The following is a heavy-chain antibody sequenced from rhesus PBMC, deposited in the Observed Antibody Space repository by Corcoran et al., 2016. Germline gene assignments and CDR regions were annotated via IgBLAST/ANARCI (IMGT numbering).Heavy chain of an antibody. Sequence: QVQLQESGPGLVKPSETLSLTCAVSGGSISSGYYHWNWIRQSPGKEVEWIGYITYSGSTDYNPSLKSRVTISRDTSKDQFSLKLTSVTAADTAVYYCARQNWNAFDFWGQGLTVTVSS. CDR1: GGSISSGYYH. CDR3: ARQNWNAFDF. J-gene: IGHJ3*01. CDR2: ITYSGST. D-gene: IGHD2-15*01. V-gene: IGHV4-122*02.